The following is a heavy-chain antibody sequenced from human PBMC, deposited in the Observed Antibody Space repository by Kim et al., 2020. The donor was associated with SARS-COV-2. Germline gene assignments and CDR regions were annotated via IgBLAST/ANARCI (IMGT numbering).Heavy chain of an antibody. D-gene: IGHD3-10*02. J-gene: IGHJ5*02. Sequence: GNSYYADSVKGRFTVFRDDVKNTVSLEMTSLRAEDTAIYYCAGDHVLDPWGQGTQVTVAS. CDR2: GNS. CDR3: AGDHVLDP. V-gene: IGHV3-23*01.